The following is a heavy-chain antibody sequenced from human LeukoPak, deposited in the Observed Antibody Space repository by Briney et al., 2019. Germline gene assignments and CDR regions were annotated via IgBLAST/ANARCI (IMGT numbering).Heavy chain of an antibody. CDR1: GFTFKTYG. CDR3: EKDLEQWPAVPEY. CDR2: IEKDGSNK. D-gene: IGHD6-19*01. J-gene: IGHJ4*02. V-gene: IGHV3-30*02. Sequence: PGGSLRLSYAASGFTFKTYGMHWVRQAPGKGLDWVAFIEKDGSNKYYADSVKGRFTVSRDNSKNRLYLQMNSLRPEETALYYCEKDLEQWPAVPEYWGQGTLVIVSS.